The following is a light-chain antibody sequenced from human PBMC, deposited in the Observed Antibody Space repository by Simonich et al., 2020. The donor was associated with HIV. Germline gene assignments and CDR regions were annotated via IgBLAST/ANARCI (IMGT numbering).Light chain of an antibody. CDR1: QSVLHTSNNKNY. CDR2: WAS. V-gene: IGKV4-1*01. CDR3: QQYYSTPLT. Sequence: DIVVTQSPDSLPVSLGERATINCKSSQSVLHTSNNKNYLAWYQQKPGQPPKLLIYWASTRESGVPDPFSGSGSGTLFTLTISSLQAEDVAVYYCQQYYSTPLTFGGGTKVEIK. J-gene: IGKJ4*01.